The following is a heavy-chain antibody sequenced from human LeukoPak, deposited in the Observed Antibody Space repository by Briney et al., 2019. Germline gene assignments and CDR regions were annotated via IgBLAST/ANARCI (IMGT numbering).Heavy chain of an antibody. CDR2: IYYSGST. CDR1: GGSISSYY. J-gene: IGHJ4*02. D-gene: IGHD6-6*01. V-gene: IGHV4-59*08. CDR3: ARHDPRGEPARLGFFDY. Sequence: SEALSLTCTVSGGSISSYYWNWIRQPPGKGLEWIGYIYYSGSTNYNPSLKSRVTISVDTSKNQFSLNLSSVTAADTAVYYCARHDPRGEPARLGFFDYWGQGTLVTVSS.